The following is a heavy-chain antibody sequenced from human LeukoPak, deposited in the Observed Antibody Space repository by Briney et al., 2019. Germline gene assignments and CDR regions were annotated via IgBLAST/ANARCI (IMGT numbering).Heavy chain of an antibody. CDR1: GGSISSYY. CDR2: IYYSGST. V-gene: IGHV4-59*01. J-gene: IGHJ4*02. CDR3: ARRAAVAGFRYYLDY. D-gene: IGHD6-19*01. Sequence: SETLSLTCTVSGGSISSYYWSWIRQPSGKGLEWIGYIYYSGSTNYNPSLKSRVTISVDTSKNQFSLKLSSVTAADTAVYYCARRAAVAGFRYYLDYWGQGTLVTVSS.